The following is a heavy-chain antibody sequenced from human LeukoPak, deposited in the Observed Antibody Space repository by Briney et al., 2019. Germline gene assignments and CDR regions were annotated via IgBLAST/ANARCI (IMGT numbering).Heavy chain of an antibody. CDR3: ARDSDLTPADY. CDR2: ISAYNGNT. D-gene: IGHD3-3*01. J-gene: IGHJ4*02. V-gene: IGHV1-18*01. CDR1: GYTFTSYG. Sequence: ASVRVSCKASGYTFTSYGISWVRQAPGQGLEWMGGISAYNGNTNYAQKLQGRVTMTTDTSTSTAYMELRSLRSDDTAVYYCARDSDLTPADYWGQGTLVTVSS.